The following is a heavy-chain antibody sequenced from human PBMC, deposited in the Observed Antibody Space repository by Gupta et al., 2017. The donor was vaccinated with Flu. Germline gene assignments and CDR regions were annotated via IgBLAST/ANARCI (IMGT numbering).Heavy chain of an antibody. D-gene: IGHD6-19*01. V-gene: IGHV3-30*04. Sequence: VMHWVRQAADKGLEWVALDSFDTNKDYADSVKGRFTVSRDNSKSTSFLQMDSLREEDTGVYFCARESYSSGFAGTFDFWGQGTLVTVSS. CDR3: ARESYSSGFAGTFDF. J-gene: IGHJ4*02. CDR1: V. CDR2: DSFDTNK.